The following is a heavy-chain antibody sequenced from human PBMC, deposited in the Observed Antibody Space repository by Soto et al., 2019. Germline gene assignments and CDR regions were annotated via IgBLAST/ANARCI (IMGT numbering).Heavy chain of an antibody. CDR2: INHSGST. J-gene: IGHJ4*02. D-gene: IGHD6-13*01. CDR3: ARGPMAAAGTHYFDY. V-gene: IGHV4-34*01. Sequence: SETLSLTCAVYGGSFSGYYWSWIRQPPGKGLEWIGEINHSGSTNYNPSLKSRVTISVDTSKNQFSLRLSSVTAADTAVYYCARGPMAAAGTHYFDYWGQGTLVTVSS. CDR1: GGSFSGYY.